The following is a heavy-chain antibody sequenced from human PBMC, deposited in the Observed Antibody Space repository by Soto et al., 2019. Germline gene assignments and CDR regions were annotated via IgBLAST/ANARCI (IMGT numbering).Heavy chain of an antibody. J-gene: IGHJ6*02. CDR2: ILHDGSNE. D-gene: IGHD4-4*01. Sequence: QVQLEESGGGVVQPGRSLRLSCAASGFNFSNYNMHWVRQAPGKGLEWVAFILHDGSNEYYADSVKGRFTISRDNSKNTLYLQMKSLRAEDTAVYYCAKGRDGYSVYFYYGMDVWGQGTTCTVSS. CDR3: AKGRDGYSVYFYYGMDV. CDR1: GFNFSNYN. V-gene: IGHV3-30*18.